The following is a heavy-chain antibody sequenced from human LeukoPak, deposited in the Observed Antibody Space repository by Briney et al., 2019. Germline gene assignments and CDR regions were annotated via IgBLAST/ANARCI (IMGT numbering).Heavy chain of an antibody. CDR1: GFTFSSYG. Sequence: GGSLRLSCAASGFTFSSYGMHWVRQAPGKGLKWVAFIRYDGSNKYYADSVKGRFTISRDNSKNTLYLQMNSLRAEDTAVYYCAKRGCSSTSCYSDYWGQGTLVTVSS. CDR3: AKRGCSSTSCYSDY. V-gene: IGHV3-30*02. J-gene: IGHJ4*02. D-gene: IGHD2-2*01. CDR2: IRYDGSNK.